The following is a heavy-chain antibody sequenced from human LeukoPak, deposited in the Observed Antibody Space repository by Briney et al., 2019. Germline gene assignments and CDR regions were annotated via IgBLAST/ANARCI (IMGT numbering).Heavy chain of an antibody. Sequence: ASVKVSCKASGYTFTSYGISWVRQATGQGLEWMGWISGSNGNTKYAQKFQGRVTMTTDTSTGTAYMDLRNLRFDDTAVYFCARSGRGTYYYFDLWGQGTLVTVSS. CDR3: ARSGRGTYYYFDL. CDR2: ISGSNGNT. D-gene: IGHD1-26*01. CDR1: GYTFTSYG. V-gene: IGHV1-18*01. J-gene: IGHJ4*01.